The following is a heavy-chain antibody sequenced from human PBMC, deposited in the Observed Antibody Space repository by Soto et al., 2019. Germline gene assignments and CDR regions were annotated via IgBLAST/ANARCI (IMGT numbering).Heavy chain of an antibody. J-gene: IGHJ4*02. Sequence: GGSLRLSCAASGFTFDDYGMSWVRQAPGKGLEWVSGINWNGGSTGYADSVKGRFTISRDNAKNSLYLQMNSLRAEDTALYYCARPMGSSGYRGFDYWGQGTLVTVSS. CDR2: INWNGGST. CDR3: ARPMGSSGYRGFDY. V-gene: IGHV3-20*04. D-gene: IGHD3-22*01. CDR1: GFTFDDYG.